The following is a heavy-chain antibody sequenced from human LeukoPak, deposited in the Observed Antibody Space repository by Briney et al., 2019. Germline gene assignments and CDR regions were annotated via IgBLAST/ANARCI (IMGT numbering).Heavy chain of an antibody. V-gene: IGHV1-2*02. J-gene: IGHJ5*02. D-gene: IGHD3-10*01. CDR2: INPNSGGT. CDR3: ARRAFWYYYGSGAKNWFDP. Sequence: ASVKVSCKASGYTFTGYYMHWVRQAPGQGLEWMGWINPNSGGTNYAQKFQGRVTMTRDTSISTAYMELSRLRSDDTAVYYCARRAFWYYYGSGAKNWFDPWGQGTLVTVSS. CDR1: GYTFTGYY.